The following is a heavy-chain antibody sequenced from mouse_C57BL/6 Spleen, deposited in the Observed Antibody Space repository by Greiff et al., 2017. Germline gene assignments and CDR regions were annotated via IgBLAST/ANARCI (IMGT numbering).Heavy chain of an antibody. CDR3: VRGKGYDYVYYAMDY. D-gene: IGHD2-4*01. Sequence: EVQLVESGGGLVQPKGSLKLSCAASGFTFNTYAMHWVRQAPGKGLEWVARIRSKSSNYATYYADSVKDRFTISRDDSQSMLYLQMNNLKTEDTAMCYCVRGKGYDYVYYAMDYWGQGTSVTVSS. CDR2: IRSKSSNYAT. J-gene: IGHJ4*01. V-gene: IGHV10-3*01. CDR1: GFTFNTYA.